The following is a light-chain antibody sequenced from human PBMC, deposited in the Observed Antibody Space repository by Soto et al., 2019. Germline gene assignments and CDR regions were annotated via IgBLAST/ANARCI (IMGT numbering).Light chain of an antibody. CDR2: GAS. Sequence: IVMTQSPATLSVSPGERATLSCRASQSVSSNLAWYQQKPGQAPRLLIYGASTRATGIPARFSGSGSGTEFTLTISSLQSEDFAVYYCQQYGSSPPWTFGQGTKVDIK. J-gene: IGKJ1*01. CDR3: QQYGSSPPWT. V-gene: IGKV3-15*01. CDR1: QSVSSN.